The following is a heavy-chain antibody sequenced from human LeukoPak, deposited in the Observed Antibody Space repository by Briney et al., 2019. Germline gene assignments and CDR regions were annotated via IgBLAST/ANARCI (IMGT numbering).Heavy chain of an antibody. CDR1: GFTFSSYD. V-gene: IGHV3-30*02. D-gene: IGHD6-19*01. J-gene: IGHJ4*02. CDR3: AKDNLPGMAVARGPDF. Sequence: GGSLRLSCAASGFTFSSYDIHWVRQAPGKGLEWVTFIRYDGSNKYYGDSVKGRFTISRDNSKNTLYLQMNSLRAEDTAVYYCAKDNLPGMAVARGPDFWGQGTLVTVSS. CDR2: IRYDGSNK.